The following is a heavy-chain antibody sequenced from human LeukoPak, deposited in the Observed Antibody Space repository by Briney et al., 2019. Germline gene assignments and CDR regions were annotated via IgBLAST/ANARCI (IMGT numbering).Heavy chain of an antibody. CDR1: GYTFTSYY. V-gene: IGHV1-46*01. CDR2: INPSGGST. D-gene: IGHD4-23*01. J-gene: IGHJ5*02. CDR3: ARDNSVEDTAWWFDP. Sequence: ASVKVSCKASGYTFTSYYMHWVRQAPGQGLEWMGVINPSGGSTSYAQRFQGRVTMTRDMSTSTDYMELSSLRSEDTAVYYCARDNSVEDTAWWFDPWGQGTLVTVSS.